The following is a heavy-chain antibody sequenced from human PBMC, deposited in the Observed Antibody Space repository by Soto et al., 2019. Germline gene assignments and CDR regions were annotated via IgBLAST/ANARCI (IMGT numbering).Heavy chain of an antibody. CDR2: IYYSGST. Sequence: PSDTLCLTCTVARGSISSSSYYGGWIRQPPGKGLEWIGSIYYSGSTYYNPSLKSRVTISVDTSKNQFSLKLSSVTAADTAVYYCARRLYYDSSGFEGGGMDVWGQGTTVTVS. CDR3: ARRLYYDSSGFEGGGMDV. J-gene: IGHJ6*02. CDR1: RGSISSSSYY. V-gene: IGHV4-39*01. D-gene: IGHD3-22*01.